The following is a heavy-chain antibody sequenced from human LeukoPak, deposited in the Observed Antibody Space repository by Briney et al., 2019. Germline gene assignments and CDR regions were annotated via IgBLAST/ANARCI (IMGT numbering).Heavy chain of an antibody. Sequence: GGSLRLSCAASGFTFSYYSMTWVRQAPGKGLEWVSAISGSGGSTYYADSVKGRFTISRDNSKNTLYLQMNSLRAEDTAVYYCIAAAGQFQHWGQGTLVTVSS. CDR2: ISGSGGST. J-gene: IGHJ1*01. D-gene: IGHD6-13*01. CDR1: GFTFSYYS. V-gene: IGHV3-23*01. CDR3: IAAAGQFQH.